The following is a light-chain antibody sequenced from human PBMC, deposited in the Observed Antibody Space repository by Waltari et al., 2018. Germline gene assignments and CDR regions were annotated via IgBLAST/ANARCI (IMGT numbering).Light chain of an antibody. Sequence: QSALTQPAPVSGSPGQSIPISCTGTTSDIGAYDYVSWYQQHPGKAPKLIIYDVSNRPSGISDRFSGSKSVNTASLTISGLQAEDEGYYYCSSYSSTNTLAVVFGGGTKLTVL. CDR2: DVS. J-gene: IGLJ3*02. CDR3: SSYSSTNTLAVV. CDR1: TSDIGAYDY. V-gene: IGLV2-14*03.